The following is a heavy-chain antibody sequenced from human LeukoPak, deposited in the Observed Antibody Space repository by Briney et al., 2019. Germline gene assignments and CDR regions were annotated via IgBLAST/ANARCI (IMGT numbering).Heavy chain of an antibody. CDR3: AKSQVPAAILGIDY. CDR2: ISGSGGST. CDR1: GFTFSSYA. Sequence: GASLRLSCAASGFTFSSYAMSWVRQAPGKELEWVSAISGSGGSTYYADSVKGRFTISRDNSKNTLYLQMNSLRAEDTAVYYCAKSQVPAAILGIDYWGQGTLVTVSS. J-gene: IGHJ4*02. D-gene: IGHD2-2*02. V-gene: IGHV3-23*01.